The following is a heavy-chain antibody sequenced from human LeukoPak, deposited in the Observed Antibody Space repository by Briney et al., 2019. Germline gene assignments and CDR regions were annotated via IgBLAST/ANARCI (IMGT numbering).Heavy chain of an antibody. J-gene: IGHJ6*03. CDR1: GYTFTSYA. CDR3: AGPSSSWNNYYYYMDV. V-gene: IGHV7-4-1*02. D-gene: IGHD6-13*01. CDR2: INTNTGNP. Sequence: ASVKVSCKASGYTFTSYAMNWVRQAPGQGLEWMGWINTNTGNPTYAQGFTGRFVFSLDTSVSTAYLQISSLKAEDTAVYYCAGPSSSWNNYYYYMDVWGKGTTVTVSS.